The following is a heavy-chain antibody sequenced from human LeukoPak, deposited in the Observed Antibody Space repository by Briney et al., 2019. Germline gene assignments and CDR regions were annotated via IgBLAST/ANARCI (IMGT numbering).Heavy chain of an antibody. CDR2: ISYDGSNK. Sequence: GGSLRLSCAASGFTFSSYGMHWVRQAPGKGLEWVAVISYDGSNKYYADSVKGRFTISRDNSKNTLYLQMNSLRAEDTAVYYWAKVDDYYDFWSGYYTWGQGTLVTVSS. J-gene: IGHJ4*02. V-gene: IGHV3-30*18. CDR1: GFTFSSYG. CDR3: AKVDDYYDFWSGYYT. D-gene: IGHD3-3*01.